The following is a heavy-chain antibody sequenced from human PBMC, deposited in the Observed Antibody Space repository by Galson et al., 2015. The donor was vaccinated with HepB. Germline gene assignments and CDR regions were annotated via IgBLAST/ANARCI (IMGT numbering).Heavy chain of an antibody. CDR3: AREYESYAFDI. J-gene: IGHJ3*02. CDR2: ISYDGSNK. D-gene: IGHD3-16*01. V-gene: IGHV3-30-3*01. Sequence: SLRLSCAASGFTFSSYGFHWVRQAPGKGLEWVSYISYDGSNKDYADSVKGRFIISRDKSKNTLYLQLNSLRPEDTAMYYCAREYESYAFDIWGQGTMVTVSS. CDR1: GFTFSSYG.